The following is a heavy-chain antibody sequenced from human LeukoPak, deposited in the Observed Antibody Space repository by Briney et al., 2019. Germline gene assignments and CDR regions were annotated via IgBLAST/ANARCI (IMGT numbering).Heavy chain of an antibody. Sequence: ASQTLSLTCTVSGGSISSGGYYWSWIRQHPGKGLEWIGYIYYSGSTYYNPSLKSRVTISVDTSKNQFSLKLSSVTAADTAVYYCASPISGWPNDAFDIWGQGTMVTVSS. J-gene: IGHJ3*02. CDR2: IYYSGST. CDR1: GGSISSGGYY. D-gene: IGHD6-19*01. CDR3: ASPISGWPNDAFDI. V-gene: IGHV4-31*03.